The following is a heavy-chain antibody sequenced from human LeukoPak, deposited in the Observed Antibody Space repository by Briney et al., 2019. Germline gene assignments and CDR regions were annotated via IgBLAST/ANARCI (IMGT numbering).Heavy chain of an antibody. J-gene: IGHJ4*02. CDR3: ARADRYYFDY. Sequence: ASVKVSCKASGYTFTSYGYTWLRQAPGQGLEWMGIINPSGGRTTYAQKFQGRVTMTRDTSTSTVYMELSSLRSEDTAVFYCARADRYYFDYWGQGTLVTVSS. CDR1: GYTFTSYG. V-gene: IGHV1-46*01. CDR2: INPSGGRT.